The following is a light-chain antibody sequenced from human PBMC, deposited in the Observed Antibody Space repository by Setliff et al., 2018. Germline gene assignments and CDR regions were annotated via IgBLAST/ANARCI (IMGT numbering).Light chain of an antibody. J-gene: IGLJ1*01. V-gene: IGLV2-14*03. CDR1: SNDVGGYNY. CDR2: AVT. CDR3: CSYVRGSAKG. Sequence: QSALTQPASVSGSLGQSITISCTGTSNDVGGYNYVSWYKQHPGEAPQLMIYAVTKRPSGVSNRFSGSKSGKAASLTISGLQAEDEADYYCCSYVRGSAKGFGTGTKVTVL.